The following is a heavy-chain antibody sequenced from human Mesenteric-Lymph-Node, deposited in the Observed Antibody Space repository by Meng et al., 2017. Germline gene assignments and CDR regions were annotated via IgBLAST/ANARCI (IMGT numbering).Heavy chain of an antibody. V-gene: IGHV4-34*01. D-gene: IGHD6-19*01. CDR2: INHSGST. CDR1: GGSFSGYY. Sequence: QVPLQEWGAGLLKPSGTLSLTCAVYGGSFSGYYWSWIRQPPGKGLEWIGEINHSGSTNYNPSLKSQVTISVDTSKNQFSLKLSSVTAADTAVYYCARLVSGWSGSYYFDYWGQGTLVTVSS. CDR3: ARLVSGWSGSYYFDY. J-gene: IGHJ4*02.